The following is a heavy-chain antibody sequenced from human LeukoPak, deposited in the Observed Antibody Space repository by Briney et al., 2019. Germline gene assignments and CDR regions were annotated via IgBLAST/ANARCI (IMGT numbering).Heavy chain of an antibody. J-gene: IGHJ5*02. CDR3: ARGPNKSDGGNSGSAWFDP. CDR1: GYTFTTYD. V-gene: IGHV1-8*01. Sequence: ASVKVSCKASGYTFTTYDINWVRQATGQGLGWMGWMNPNSGNTGYAQKFQGRVTMTRNTSISTAYMELRSLRSKDTAVYYCARGPNKSDGGNSGSAWFDPWGQGTLVTVSS. D-gene: IGHD4-23*01. CDR2: MNPNSGNT.